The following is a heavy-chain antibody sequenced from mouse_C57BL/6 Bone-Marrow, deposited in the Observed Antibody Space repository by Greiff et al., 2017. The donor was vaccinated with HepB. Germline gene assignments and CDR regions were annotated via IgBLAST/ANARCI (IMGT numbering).Heavy chain of an antibody. V-gene: IGHV3-5*01. D-gene: IGHD4-1*01. J-gene: IGHJ1*03. CDR1: GISITTGNYR. CDR3: ARGQANWDPYFDV. Sequence: EVKLQESGPGLVKPSQTVFLTCTVTGISITTGNYRWSWIRQFPGNKLEWIGHIYYSGTITYNPSLTSRTTITRDTPKNQFFLEMNSLTAEDTATYYCARGQANWDPYFDVWGTGTTVTVSS. CDR2: IYYSGTI.